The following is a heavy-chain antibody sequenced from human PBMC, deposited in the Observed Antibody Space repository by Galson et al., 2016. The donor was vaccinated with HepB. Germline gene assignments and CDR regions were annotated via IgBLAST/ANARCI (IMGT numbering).Heavy chain of an antibody. J-gene: IGHJ4*02. CDR3: TKDPQLSVTRGVWDN. Sequence: SLRLSCAVSGFIFSDYAMHWVRQAPGKGLEWVAVISYDGSEEFYADSLKGRFTISRDNSRDTLYLQMNSLRPEDTAVYYCTKDPQLSVTRGVWDNWGQGALVTVSS. V-gene: IGHV3-30*07. CDR2: ISYDGSEE. CDR1: GFIFSDYA. D-gene: IGHD3-10*01.